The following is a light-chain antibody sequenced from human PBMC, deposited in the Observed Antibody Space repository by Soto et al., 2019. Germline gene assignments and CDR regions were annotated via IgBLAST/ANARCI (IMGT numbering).Light chain of an antibody. CDR3: QQYNNWPLT. CDR2: HAI. CDR1: ESVSNN. J-gene: IGKJ4*01. V-gene: IGKV3-15*01. Sequence: EIVMTQSPATLSVSPGERVTLSCRASESVSNNVAWYQQKPGQAPRLLIYHAITRATGIPARFSGSGSGTELTLTISSLQSEDFAIYYCQQYNNWPLTFGGGTKEEI.